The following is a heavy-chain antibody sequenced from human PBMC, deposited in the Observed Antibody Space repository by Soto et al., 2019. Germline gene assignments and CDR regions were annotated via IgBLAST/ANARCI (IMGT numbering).Heavy chain of an antibody. CDR1: GFTFSSYA. CDR3: ATRWSPGGFDI. J-gene: IGHJ3*02. CDR2: ISGSGGTT. D-gene: IGHD2-15*01. Sequence: EVQLLESGGGLVQPGGPLRLSCAASGFTFSSYAISWVRQAPGKGPEWVSAISGSGGTTYYVDSVKGRFTISRDNSKNTVSLQMTSLRAEDTALYYCATRWSPGGFDIWGQGTMVTVSS. V-gene: IGHV3-23*01.